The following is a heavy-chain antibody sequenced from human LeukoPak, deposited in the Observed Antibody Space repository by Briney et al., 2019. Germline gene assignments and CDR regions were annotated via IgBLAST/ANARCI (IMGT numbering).Heavy chain of an antibody. CDR3: ARFNDSSGYYQWYFDY. CDR2: IYYSGST. CDR1: GGSISSYY. Sequence: SETLSLTCTVSGGSISSYYWNWIRQPPGKGLEWIGYIYYSGSTNYNPSLTSRVTISVDTSKNQFSLKLSSVTAADTAVYYCARFNDSSGYYQWYFDYWGQGTLVTVSS. J-gene: IGHJ4*02. V-gene: IGHV4-59*12. D-gene: IGHD3-22*01.